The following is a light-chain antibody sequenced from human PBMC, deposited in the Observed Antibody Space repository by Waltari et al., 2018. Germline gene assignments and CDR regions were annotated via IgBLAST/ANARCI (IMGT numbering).Light chain of an antibody. Sequence: EIVLTQSPGTLSLSPGERATLSCRASQSISNFYFAWYHQKPGQAPRLLIYGASRRAAGIPDRFSGSGSGTDFTLTISRLEPEDLAVYYCQQHGSSPYTFGQGTKVEIK. CDR3: QQHGSSPYT. CDR1: QSISNFY. V-gene: IGKV3-20*01. CDR2: GAS. J-gene: IGKJ2*01.